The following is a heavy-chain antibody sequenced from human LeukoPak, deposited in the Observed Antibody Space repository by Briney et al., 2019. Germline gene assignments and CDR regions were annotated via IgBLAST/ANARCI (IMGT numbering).Heavy chain of an antibody. D-gene: IGHD2-2*01. Sequence: SETLSLTCTVSGGSISGYYWSWIPQPAGKGREWIGRIYTSGSTNYNPSLKSRVTMSVDTSKKQFSLKLSSVTAADTAVYWCERDEGSTSYNWFDPWGQGTLVTVSS. CDR2: IYTSGST. V-gene: IGHV4-4*07. J-gene: IGHJ5*02. CDR3: ERDEGSTSYNWFDP. CDR1: GGSISGYY.